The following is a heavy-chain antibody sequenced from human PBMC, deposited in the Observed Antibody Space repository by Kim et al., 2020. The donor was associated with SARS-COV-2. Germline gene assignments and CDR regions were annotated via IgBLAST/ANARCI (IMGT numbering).Heavy chain of an antibody. CDR2: IYYSGST. Sequence: SETLSLTCTVSGGSISSYYWSWIRQPPGKGLEWIGYIYYSGSTNYNPSLKSRVTISVDTSKNQFSLKLSSVTAADTAVYYCARSGYSGYEITSHFDYWGQGTLVTVSS. CDR3: ARSGYSGYEITSHFDY. D-gene: IGHD5-12*01. V-gene: IGHV4-59*01. CDR1: GGSISSYY. J-gene: IGHJ4*02.